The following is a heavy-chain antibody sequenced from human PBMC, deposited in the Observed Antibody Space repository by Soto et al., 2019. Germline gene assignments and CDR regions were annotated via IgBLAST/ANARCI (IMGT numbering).Heavy chain of an antibody. D-gene: IGHD6-19*01. V-gene: IGHV3-23*01. CDR2: ISGSGGNT. CDR1: GFTFSSYA. CDR3: AKAGYSSGWYDYFDY. J-gene: IGHJ4*02. Sequence: PGGSLRLSCAASGFTFSSYALSCVRQAPGKGLEWFSGISGSGGNTYYADSVKGRFTISRDNSKNTLYLQMNNLRAEDTAVYYWAKAGYSSGWYDYFDYWGQGTLVTVSS.